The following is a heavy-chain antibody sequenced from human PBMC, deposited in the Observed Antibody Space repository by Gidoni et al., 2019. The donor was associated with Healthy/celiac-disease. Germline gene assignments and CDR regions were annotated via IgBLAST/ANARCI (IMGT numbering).Heavy chain of an antibody. V-gene: IGHV1-46*01. Sequence: QVQLVQSGAEVKKPGASVKVSCKASGYTFTSYYMHWVRQAPGQGLEWMGIINPSGGSTSYAQKFQGRVTMTRDTSTSTVYMELSSLRSEDTAVYYCAREGDCSGGSCYTRYNWFDPWGQGTLVTVSS. CDR3: AREGDCSGGSCYTRYNWFDP. CDR2: INPSGGST. D-gene: IGHD2-15*01. J-gene: IGHJ5*02. CDR1: GYTFTSYY.